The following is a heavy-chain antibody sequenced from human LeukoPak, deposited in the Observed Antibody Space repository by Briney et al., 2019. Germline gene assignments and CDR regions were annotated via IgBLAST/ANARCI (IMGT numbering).Heavy chain of an antibody. D-gene: IGHD3/OR15-3a*01. CDR2: ISSSGSTI. J-gene: IGHJ3*02. CDR3: ARAAPGLANAFDI. V-gene: IGHV3-48*03. CDR1: GFTFSSYE. Sequence: GGSLRLSCAASGFTFSSYEMNWVRQAPGKGLEWVSYISSSGSTIYYADSVKGRFTISRDNAKNSLYLQMNSLRAEDTAVYYCARAAPGLANAFDIWGQGTMVTVSS.